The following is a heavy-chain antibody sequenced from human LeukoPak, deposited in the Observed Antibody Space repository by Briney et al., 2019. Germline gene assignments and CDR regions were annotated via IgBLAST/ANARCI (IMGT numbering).Heavy chain of an antibody. CDR2: IYYSGST. Sequence: SETLSLTCTVSGGSVSSGSYYWSWIRQPPGQGLEWIGYIYYSGSTNYNPSLKSRVTISVDTSKNQFSLKLSSVTAADTAVYYCARGWRGGSYYIDYWGQGTLVTVSS. CDR3: ARGWRGGSYYIDY. CDR1: GGSVSSGSYY. D-gene: IGHD1-26*01. V-gene: IGHV4-61*01. J-gene: IGHJ4*02.